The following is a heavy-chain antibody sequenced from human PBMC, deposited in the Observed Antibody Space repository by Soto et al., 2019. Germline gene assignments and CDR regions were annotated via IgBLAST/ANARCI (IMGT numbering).Heavy chain of an antibody. D-gene: IGHD6-13*01. CDR3: ARGAAAGTCY. J-gene: IGHJ4*02. CDR2: ISYDGSST. CDR1: GFTFRSYT. Sequence: SPRLSSAASGFTFRSYTMHWVRQPPGKGLERVAVISYDGSSTSYADSVKGRFTIPRVDAMDTLYLQMNSLRAEDTAVYLCARGAAAGTCYWGQGALVTVSS. V-gene: IGHV3-30*04.